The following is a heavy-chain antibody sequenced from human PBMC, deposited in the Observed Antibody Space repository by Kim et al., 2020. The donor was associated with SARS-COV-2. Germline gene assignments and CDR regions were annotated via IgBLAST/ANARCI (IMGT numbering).Heavy chain of an antibody. V-gene: IGHV3-74*01. CDR3: VRRQFTSDWYYFDY. CDR1: GFTFSSHW. Sequence: GGSLRLSCAASGFTFSSHWMHWVRQAPGKGLVWVSRINSDGTTTSYGDSVKGRSTISRDNAKNTLYLQMNSLRAEDTAVYYCVRRQFTSDWYYFDYWGQG. CDR2: INSDGTTT. J-gene: IGHJ4*02. D-gene: IGHD3-9*01.